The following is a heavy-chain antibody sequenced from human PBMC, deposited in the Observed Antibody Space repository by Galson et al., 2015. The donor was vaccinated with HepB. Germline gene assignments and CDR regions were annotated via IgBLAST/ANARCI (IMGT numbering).Heavy chain of an antibody. CDR2: ISGSGGST. J-gene: IGHJ6*02. CDR3: AKSLTGPSMTYYYYYGMDV. CDR1: GFTFSSYA. Sequence: SLRLSCAASGFTFSSYAMSWVRQAPGKGLEWVSAISGSGGSTYYADSVKGRFTISRDNSKNTLYLQMNSLRAEDTAVYYCAKSLTGPSMTYYYYYGMDVWGQGTTVTVSS. V-gene: IGHV3-23*01.